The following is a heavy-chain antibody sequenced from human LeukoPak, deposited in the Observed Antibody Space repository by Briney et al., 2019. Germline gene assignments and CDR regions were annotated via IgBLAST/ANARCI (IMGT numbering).Heavy chain of an antibody. J-gene: IGHJ4*02. D-gene: IGHD6-6*01. V-gene: IGHV5-51*01. CDR1: AFTFTNYW. CDR3: ARGDASMATCFNY. CDR2: TYAGDSDT. Sequence: GASLKISCQTAAFTFTNYWIGWVRQMPAQGIEWMGSTYAGDSDTKHSPPFRGQVTMSADKSTNTAYLQWGSLKASDTAMYFCARGDASMATCFNYWGQRTLVTVPS.